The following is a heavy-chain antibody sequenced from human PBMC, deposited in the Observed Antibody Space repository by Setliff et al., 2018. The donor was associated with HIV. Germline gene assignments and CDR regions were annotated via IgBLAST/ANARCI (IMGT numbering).Heavy chain of an antibody. V-gene: IGHV4-61*09. CDR1: GDSMTRGSFY. D-gene: IGHD6-19*01. CDR3: ARRTFGSGRFDP. Sequence: PSETLSLTCTVSGDSMTRGSFYWSWVRQPAGKGLEWIGQVHSTLSRNYNPSLKSRLSISADTSKNQFSLNLRFVTAADTALYYCARRTFGSGRFDPWGQGAPVTVSS. J-gene: IGHJ5*02. CDR2: VHSTLSR.